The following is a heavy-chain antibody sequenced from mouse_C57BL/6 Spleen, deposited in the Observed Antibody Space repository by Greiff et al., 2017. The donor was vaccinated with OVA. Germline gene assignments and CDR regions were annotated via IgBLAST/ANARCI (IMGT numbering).Heavy chain of an antibody. V-gene: IGHV1-50*01. CDR1: GYTFTSYW. CDR3: ARRGHGSTHGGYFDV. CDR2: IDPSDSYT. J-gene: IGHJ1*03. Sequence: VQLQQPGAELVKPGASVKLSCKASGYTFTSYWMQWVKQRPGQGLEWIGEIDPSDSYTNYNQKFKGKATLTVDTSSSTAYMQLSSLTSEDSAVDYCARRGHGSTHGGYFDVWGTGTTVTVSS. D-gene: IGHD1-1*01.